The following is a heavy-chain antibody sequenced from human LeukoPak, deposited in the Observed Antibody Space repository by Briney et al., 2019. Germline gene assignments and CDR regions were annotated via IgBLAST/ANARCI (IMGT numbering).Heavy chain of an antibody. CDR1: GGSITSLY. Sequence: SETLSLTCSVSGGSITSLYWSWVRQPPGKGLEYVGYVHHTGVTNYNPSLRGRVTVSMDASKNQFSLKLSSVTAADTAVYYCARYGYYYDSSGYYSPGVVYYYGMDVWGQGTTVTVSS. V-gene: IGHV4-59*11. D-gene: IGHD3-22*01. J-gene: IGHJ6*02. CDR2: VHHTGVT. CDR3: ARYGYYYDSSGYYSPGVVYYYGMDV.